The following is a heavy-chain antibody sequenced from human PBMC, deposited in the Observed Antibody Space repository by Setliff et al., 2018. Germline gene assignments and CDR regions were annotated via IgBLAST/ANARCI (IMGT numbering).Heavy chain of an antibody. J-gene: IGHJ4*02. Sequence: GSLRLSCAASRFTFSNYWMSWVRQAPGKGLEWVANIKEDGSEKYYVDSVKGRFTISRDNAKNSLDLQMDSLRAEDTAVYYCARAHSSTLSVHDYWGQGTLVTVSS. D-gene: IGHD2-2*01. CDR3: ARAHSSTLSVHDY. CDR1: RFTFSNYW. CDR2: IKEDGSEK. V-gene: IGHV3-7*01.